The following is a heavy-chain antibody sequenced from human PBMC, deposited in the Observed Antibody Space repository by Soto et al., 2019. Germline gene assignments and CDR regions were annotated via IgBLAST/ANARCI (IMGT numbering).Heavy chain of an antibody. D-gene: IGHD6-6*01. Sequence: QVQLVESGGGVVQPGRSLRLSCAASGFTFSSYGMHWVRQAPGKGLEWVAVISYDGSNKYYADSVKGRFTISRDNSKNTLYLQMNSLRAEDTAVYYCAKDHGSSGVADYWGQGTLVTVSS. J-gene: IGHJ4*02. CDR2: ISYDGSNK. CDR3: AKDHGSSGVADY. V-gene: IGHV3-30*18. CDR1: GFTFSSYG.